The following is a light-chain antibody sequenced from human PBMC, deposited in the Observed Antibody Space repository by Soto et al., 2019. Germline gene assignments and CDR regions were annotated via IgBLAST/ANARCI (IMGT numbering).Light chain of an antibody. J-gene: IGKJ1*01. CDR3: QHYNSFPWT. V-gene: IGKV1-5*01. Sequence: EIQNSESPAGLSTSVDYRVTITCRASQSISSWLAWYQQKPGKAPKLLIYDASSLESGVPSRFSGSGSGTEFTLTISSLQPDDFATYYCQHYNSFPWTFGQGTKVDIK. CDR1: QSISSW. CDR2: DAS.